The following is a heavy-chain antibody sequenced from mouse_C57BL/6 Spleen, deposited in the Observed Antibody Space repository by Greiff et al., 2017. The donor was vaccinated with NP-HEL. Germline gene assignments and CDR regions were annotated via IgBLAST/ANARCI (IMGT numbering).Heavy chain of an antibody. D-gene: IGHD2-4*01. CDR1: GYTFTSYW. Sequence: QVQLQQPGAELVKPGASVKLSCKASGYTFTSYWMQWVKQRPGQGLEWIGEIDPSDSYTNYNQKFKGKATLTVDTSSSTAYMQLSSLTSEDSAVYYCARGADMGYDYTYYFDYWGQGTTLTVSS. J-gene: IGHJ2*01. V-gene: IGHV1-50*01. CDR3: ARGADMGYDYTYYFDY. CDR2: IDPSDSYT.